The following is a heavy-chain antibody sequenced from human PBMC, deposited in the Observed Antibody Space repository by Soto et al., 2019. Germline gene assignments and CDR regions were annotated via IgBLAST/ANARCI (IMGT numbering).Heavy chain of an antibody. CDR2: IHPSGDTT. D-gene: IGHD3-16*01. V-gene: IGHV1-46*02. Sequence: QVQLVQSGAEVKEPGASVKVSCKASGFTFQNYHMHWVRQAPGQGLEWMGIIHPSGDTTTYAQNFQGRLAMTRDTSTSTAYMELSSLTSEDTAVYYCAKDLWGSWTVDYWGQATLITVSS. CDR1: GFTFQNYH. J-gene: IGHJ4*02. CDR3: AKDLWGSWTVDY.